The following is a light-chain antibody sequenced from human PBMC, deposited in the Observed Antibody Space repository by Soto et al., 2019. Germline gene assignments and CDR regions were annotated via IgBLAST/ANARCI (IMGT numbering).Light chain of an antibody. CDR2: DDS. V-gene: IGLV2-23*01. J-gene: IGLJ2*01. CDR1: SSDVGSYNL. CDR3: FSDAGSHVV. Sequence: QSVLTQPASVSGSPGQSITISCTGTSSDVGSYNLVFWYQQHPGKAPKLMIYDDSKRPSGVSNRFSGTKSGNTASLTISGLQGEDEGDYYCFSDAGSHVVFGGGTKLTVL.